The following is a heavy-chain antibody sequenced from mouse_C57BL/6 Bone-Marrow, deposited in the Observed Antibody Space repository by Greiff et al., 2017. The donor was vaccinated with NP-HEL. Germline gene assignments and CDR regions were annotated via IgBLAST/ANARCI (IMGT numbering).Heavy chain of an antibody. J-gene: IGHJ1*03. CDR3: TRSKVVAVRGYFDV. V-gene: IGHV1-15*01. Sequence: QVQLQQSGAELVRPGASVTLSCKTSGYTFTDYEMHWVKQTPVHGLEWIGAIDPETGGTAYIQKFKGKAILTADKSSSTAYMELRSLTSEDSAVYYCTRSKVVAVRGYFDVWGTGTTVTVSS. D-gene: IGHD1-1*01. CDR1: GYTFTDYE. CDR2: IDPETGGT.